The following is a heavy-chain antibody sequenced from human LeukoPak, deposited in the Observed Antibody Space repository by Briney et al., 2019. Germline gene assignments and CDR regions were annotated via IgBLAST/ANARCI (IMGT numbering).Heavy chain of an antibody. CDR3: ASEVLGYCSGGTCY. Sequence: GGSLRLSCAASGFAFSNYEMNWVRQAPGKGLEGVSYISSTGNTIYYAESVKGRFTISRDNAKNSLYLQMSSLRAEDTAVYYCASEVLGYCSGGTCYWGQGTLVTVSS. V-gene: IGHV3-48*03. CDR1: GFAFSNYE. CDR2: ISSTGNTI. J-gene: IGHJ4*02. D-gene: IGHD2-15*01.